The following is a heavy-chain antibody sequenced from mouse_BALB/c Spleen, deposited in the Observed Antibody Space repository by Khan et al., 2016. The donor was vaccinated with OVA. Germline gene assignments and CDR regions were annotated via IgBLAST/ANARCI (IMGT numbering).Heavy chain of an antibody. CDR3: ARSYFYGYYFDQ. V-gene: IGHV5-17*02. Sequence: EVELVESGGGLVQPGGSRKLSCVASGFTFSSFGMHWVRQAPEKGLEWVAYISGDSSTIYYTDTVKGRFTISRDNPKKTLFLQMTSLRSEDMAMYYCARSYFYGYYFDQWGQGTTRTVSS. CDR2: ISGDSSTI. D-gene: IGHD1-1*01. CDR1: GFTFSSFG. J-gene: IGHJ2*01.